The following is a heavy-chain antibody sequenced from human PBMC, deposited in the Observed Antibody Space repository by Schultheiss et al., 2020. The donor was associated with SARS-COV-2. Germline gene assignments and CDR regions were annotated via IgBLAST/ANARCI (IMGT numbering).Heavy chain of an antibody. J-gene: IGHJ4*02. CDR2: IYSSGST. CDR3: ARGLGTTKNY. D-gene: IGHD3-16*01. Sequence: SETLSLTCAVSGGSITSYYWSWVRQPAGKGLEWVGRIYSSGSTNYNPSLKSRVTISVDTSKNQFSLKLSSVTAADTAVYYCARGLGTTKNYWGQGTLVTVSS. V-gene: IGHV4-4*07. CDR1: GGSITSYY.